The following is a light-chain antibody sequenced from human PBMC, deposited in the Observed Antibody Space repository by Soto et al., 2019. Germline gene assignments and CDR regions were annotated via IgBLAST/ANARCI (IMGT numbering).Light chain of an antibody. Sequence: AIRMTQSPSSFSASTGDRVTITCRASQGISSYLAWYQQKPGKGPKLLIYAASTLQSGVPSRFSGSGSGTDFTLTISCLQSEDFATYYCQQYYSYPLTFGGGTKVEIK. V-gene: IGKV1-8*01. CDR1: QGISSY. J-gene: IGKJ4*01. CDR3: QQYYSYPLT. CDR2: AAS.